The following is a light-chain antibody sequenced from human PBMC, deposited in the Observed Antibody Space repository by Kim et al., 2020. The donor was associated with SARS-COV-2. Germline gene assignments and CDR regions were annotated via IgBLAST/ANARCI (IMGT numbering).Light chain of an antibody. V-gene: IGKV3-15*01. CDR3: QQYNNWPPGT. J-gene: IGKJ2*01. CDR1: QSVGSN. CDR2: GAS. Sequence: EIVMTQSPATLSVSPGERATLSCRASQSVGSNLAWFQQKPGQAPRLLIYGASTRATGIPARFSGSGSGTEFTLTINSLQSEDFAVYFCQQYNNWPPGTFGQGTKLEI.